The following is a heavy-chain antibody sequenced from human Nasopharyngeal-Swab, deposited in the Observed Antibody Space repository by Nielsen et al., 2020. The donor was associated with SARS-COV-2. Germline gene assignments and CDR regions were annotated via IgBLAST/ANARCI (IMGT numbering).Heavy chain of an antibody. V-gene: IGHV3-64*02. CDR3: ARGTPGIPGVDY. D-gene: IGHD2-8*02. Sequence: VRQAPGKGLEYLSAVSGDGVTTHYADSLKGRFTISRDNSKNTVYLQLGSLTAEDMAVYFCARGTPGIPGVDYWGQGTLVTSPQ. CDR2: VSGDGVTT. J-gene: IGHJ4*02.